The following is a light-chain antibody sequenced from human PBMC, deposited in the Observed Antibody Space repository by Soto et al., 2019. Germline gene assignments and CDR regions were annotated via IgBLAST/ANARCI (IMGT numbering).Light chain of an antibody. V-gene: IGKV1-39*01. CDR1: QSISSY. CDR3: QQSYSTLWLT. Sequence: DIQMTQSPSSLSASVGDRVTITCRASQSISSYLNWYQQKPGKAPKLLIYAASSLQSGVPSRFSGSGSGTDFTLTISRLQPEDFATYYCQQSYSTLWLTFAGATKVEIK. CDR2: AAS. J-gene: IGKJ4*01.